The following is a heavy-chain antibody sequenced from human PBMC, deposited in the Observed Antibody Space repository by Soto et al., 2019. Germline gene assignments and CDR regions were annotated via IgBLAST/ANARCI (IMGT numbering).Heavy chain of an antibody. CDR1: GGTFSSYA. V-gene: IGHV1-69*06. D-gene: IGHD3-16*01. CDR3: ARDRRAYGEGYYYYGMDV. Sequence: SVKVSCKASGGTFSSYAISWVRRAPGQGLEWMGGIIPIFGTANYAQKFQGRVTITADKSTSTAYMELSSLRSEDTAVYYCARDRRAYGEGYYYYGMDVWGQGTTVTVSS. J-gene: IGHJ6*02. CDR2: IIPIFGTA.